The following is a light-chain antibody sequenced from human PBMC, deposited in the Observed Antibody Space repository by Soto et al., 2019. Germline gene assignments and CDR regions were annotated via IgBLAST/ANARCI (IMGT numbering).Light chain of an antibody. CDR2: EVT. CDR1: SSDVGGYTY. Sequence: QSVLTQPASVSGSPGQSITISCTGTSSDVGGYTYVSRYQQYPGKAPKLLISEVTNRPSGVSNRFSDSKSGNTASLTISGLQGEDEADYYCSSYTSSSTQVFGTGTKVTVL. J-gene: IGLJ1*01. CDR3: SSYTSSSTQV. V-gene: IGLV2-14*01.